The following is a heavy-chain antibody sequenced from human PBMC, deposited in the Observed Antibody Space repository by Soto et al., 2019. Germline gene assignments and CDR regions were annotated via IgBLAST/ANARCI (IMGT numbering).Heavy chain of an antibody. D-gene: IGHD1-26*01. CDR3: ASSGSYWGIDY. CDR2: INAGNGNT. J-gene: IGHJ4*02. V-gene: IGHV1-3*05. Sequence: QVQLVQSGAEEKKPGASVKVSCKASGYTFTSYAMHWVRQAPGQRLEWMGWINAGNGNTKYSQKFQGRVTITRDTSAITDYMELSSLRSEDTAVYYCASSGSYWGIDYWGQGTLVTVSS. CDR1: GYTFTSYA.